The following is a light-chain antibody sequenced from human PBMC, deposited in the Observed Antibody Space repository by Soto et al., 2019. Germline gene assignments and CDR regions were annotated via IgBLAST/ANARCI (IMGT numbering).Light chain of an antibody. CDR1: QSVLYSSNNKNY. CDR2: WAS. V-gene: IGKV4-1*01. J-gene: IGKJ4*01. Sequence: DFVMTQSPDSLAVSLGERATINCKSSQSVLYSSNNKNYLAWYQQKPGQPPKLLIYWASTRESGVPDRFGGSGSGTDFTLTISSLQAEDVAVYYCQQYYSTPLTFGGGTKV. CDR3: QQYYSTPLT.